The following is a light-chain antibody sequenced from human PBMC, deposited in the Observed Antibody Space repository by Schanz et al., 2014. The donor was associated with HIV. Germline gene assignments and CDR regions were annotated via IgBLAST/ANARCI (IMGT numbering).Light chain of an antibody. CDR1: QSVGSN. V-gene: IGKV3-15*01. CDR2: GAS. Sequence: ETVVTQSPATLSVSPGERVTLSCRASQSVGSNVAWYQQRPGQAPRLLIHGASTRATGIPARFSGSGSGTEFTLTISSLQSEDFAVYYCQQYNNWPPITFGQGTRLEIK. CDR3: QQYNNWPPIT. J-gene: IGKJ5*01.